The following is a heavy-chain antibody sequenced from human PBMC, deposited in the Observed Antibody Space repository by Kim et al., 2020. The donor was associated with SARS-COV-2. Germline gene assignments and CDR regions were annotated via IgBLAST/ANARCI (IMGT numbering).Heavy chain of an antibody. CDR1: GFTFSSYG. Sequence: GGSLRLSCAASGFTFSSYGMHWVRQAPGKGLEWVAVISYDGNDKYYADSVKGRFTIARDNSKNTLHLQMNSLRAEDTAVYYCAKGPWRGQWVVVVMAFQDWGQGTLVTVSS. J-gene: IGHJ1*01. CDR3: AKGPWRGQWVVVVMAFQD. D-gene: IGHD6-19*01. V-gene: IGHV3-30*18. CDR2: ISYDGNDK.